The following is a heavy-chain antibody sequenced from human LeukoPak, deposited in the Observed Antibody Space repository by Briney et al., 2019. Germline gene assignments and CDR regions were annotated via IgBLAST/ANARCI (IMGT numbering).Heavy chain of an antibody. CDR3: ARSIAAAGDY. J-gene: IGHJ4*02. CDR1: GGSISSSDYY. V-gene: IGHV4-39*07. Sequence: PSETLSLTCTVSGGSISSSDYYWGWIRQPPGKGLEWIGSIYHSGSTYYNPSLKSRVTISVDTSKNQFSLKLSSVTAADTAVYYCARSIAAAGDYWGQGTLVTVSS. CDR2: IYHSGST. D-gene: IGHD6-13*01.